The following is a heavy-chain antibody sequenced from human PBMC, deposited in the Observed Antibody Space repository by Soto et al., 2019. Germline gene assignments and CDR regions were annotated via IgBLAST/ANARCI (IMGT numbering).Heavy chain of an antibody. V-gene: IGHV4-39*02. D-gene: IGHD2-2*01. CDR2: IYYSGST. CDR3: GRDKNKARWTSPRDY. J-gene: IGHJ4*02. Sequence: LSLTCTVSGGSIGSSSYYWGWIRQPTGKGLEWIGSIYYSGSTYYNPSLKSRVTISVDTSNNQFSLKQSSVTAADTAVYYRGRDKNKARWTSPRDYWGQGTLGSVSS. CDR1: GGSIGSSSYY.